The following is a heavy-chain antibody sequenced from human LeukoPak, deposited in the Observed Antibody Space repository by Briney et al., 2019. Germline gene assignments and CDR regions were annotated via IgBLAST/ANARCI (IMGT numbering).Heavy chain of an antibody. V-gene: IGHV3-23*01. D-gene: IGHD6-6*01. CDR2: ISGSGGST. CDR1: GFTFSSYG. CDR3: AKDGGIAARLTDY. Sequence: PGRSLRLSCAASGFTFSSYGMHWVRQAPGKGLEWVSAISGSGGSTYYADSVKGRFTISRDNSKNTLYLQMNSLRAEDTALYYCAKDGGIAARLTDYWGQGTLVTVSS. J-gene: IGHJ4*02.